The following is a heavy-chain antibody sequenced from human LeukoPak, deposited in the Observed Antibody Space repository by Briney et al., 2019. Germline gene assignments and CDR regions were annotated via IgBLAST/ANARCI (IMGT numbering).Heavy chain of an antibody. CDR2: IYPGDSDT. J-gene: IGHJ4*02. CDR3: ARQRERGYSYVD. Sequence: GESLKISCKGSGYSFSSHWIAWVRQMPGKGLEWMGMIYPGDSDTRYSPSFRGQVTISGDKSISTAYLQWRSLKASDTAMYYCARQRERGYSYVDWGQGTLVTVSS. CDR1: GYSFSSHW. V-gene: IGHV5-51*01. D-gene: IGHD5-18*01.